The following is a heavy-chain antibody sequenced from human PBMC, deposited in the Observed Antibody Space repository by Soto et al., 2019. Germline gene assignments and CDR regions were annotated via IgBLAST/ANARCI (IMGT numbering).Heavy chain of an antibody. CDR2: IIPIFGTA. CDR1: GGTFSSYA. Sequence: QVQLVQSGAEVKKPGSSVKVSCKASGGTFSSYAISWVRQAPGQGLEWMGGIIPIFGTANYAQKFQGRVTITADESTSTAYMELSSLRSEDTAVYYCARPPSQSPPKCDSSGYYYRWGQGTLVTVSS. V-gene: IGHV1-69*01. CDR3: ARPPSQSPPKCDSSGYYYR. J-gene: IGHJ4*02. D-gene: IGHD3-22*01.